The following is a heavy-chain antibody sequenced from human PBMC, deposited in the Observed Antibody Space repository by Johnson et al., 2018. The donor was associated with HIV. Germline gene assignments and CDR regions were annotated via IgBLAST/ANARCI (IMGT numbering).Heavy chain of an antibody. CDR1: GFTVSSYD. Sequence: MQLVESGGGVVQPGRSLRLSCAASGFTVSSYDMHWVRQAPGKGLVWVSRINSDGSSTSYADSVKGRFTISRDNAKNSLYMQMNSLRAEDTALYYCASSPMRYSSSAYAFDIWGQGTMVTVSS. CDR2: INSDGSST. V-gene: IGHV3-74*02. CDR3: ASSPMRYSSSAYAFDI. D-gene: IGHD6-6*01. J-gene: IGHJ3*02.